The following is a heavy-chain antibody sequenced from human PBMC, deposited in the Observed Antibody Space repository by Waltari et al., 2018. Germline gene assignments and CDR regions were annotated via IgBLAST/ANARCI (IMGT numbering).Heavy chain of an antibody. CDR3: AKVPNCGGDCYHAFDI. CDR2: ISGSGGST. Sequence: ELQLAESGGGLVQPGGSLSLSCEASGFIFDTYWMHWVRQAPGKGLEWVSAISGSGGSTYYADSVKGRFTISRDNSKNTLYLQMNSLRAEDTAVYYCAKVPNCGGDCYHAFDIWGQGTMVTVSS. CDR1: GFIFDTYW. D-gene: IGHD2-21*01. V-gene: IGHV3-23*04. J-gene: IGHJ3*02.